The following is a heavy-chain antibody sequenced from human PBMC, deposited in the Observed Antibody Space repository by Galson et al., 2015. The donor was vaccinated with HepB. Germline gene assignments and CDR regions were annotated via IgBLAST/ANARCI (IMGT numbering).Heavy chain of an antibody. D-gene: IGHD2-15*01. Sequence: SVKVSSKASGGTFSSYAISWVRQAPGQGLEWMGGIIPIFGTANYAQKFQGRVTITADESTSTAYMELSSLRSEDTAVYYCARGAVVVAATPSRIMYYYYGMDVWGQGTTVTVSS. V-gene: IGHV1-69*13. CDR1: GGTFSSYA. J-gene: IGHJ6*02. CDR2: IIPIFGTA. CDR3: ARGAVVVAATPSRIMYYYYGMDV.